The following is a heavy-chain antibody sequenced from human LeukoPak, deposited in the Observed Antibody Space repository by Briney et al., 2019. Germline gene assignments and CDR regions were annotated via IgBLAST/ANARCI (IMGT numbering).Heavy chain of an antibody. Sequence: GGSLRLSCAASGFTFSSYSMNWVRQAPGKGLEWVSSISSSSSYVYYADSVKGRFTISRDNAKNSLYLQMNSLRVEDTAVYFCAKSGSRYTRHYFDNWGQGTLVTASS. D-gene: IGHD3-16*02. V-gene: IGHV3-21*04. CDR1: GFTFSSYS. J-gene: IGHJ4*02. CDR3: AKSGSRYTRHYFDN. CDR2: ISSSSSYV.